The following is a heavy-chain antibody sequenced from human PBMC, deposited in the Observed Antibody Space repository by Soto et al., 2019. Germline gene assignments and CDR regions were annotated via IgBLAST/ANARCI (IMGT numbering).Heavy chain of an antibody. Sequence: SGGSLRLSWAASGFTFSNYGMNWVRQAPGKGLEWVSLISSGSSTIYYADSVKGRFTISRDNAKNSLYLQMNSLRAEDTAVYYCARGAAAISRVEDYWGQGTLVTVSS. J-gene: IGHJ4*02. V-gene: IGHV3-48*01. D-gene: IGHD2-2*01. CDR1: GFTFSNYG. CDR2: ISSGSSTI. CDR3: ARGAAAISRVEDY.